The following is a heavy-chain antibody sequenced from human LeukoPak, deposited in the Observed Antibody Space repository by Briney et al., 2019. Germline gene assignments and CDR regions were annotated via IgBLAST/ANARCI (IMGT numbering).Heavy chain of an antibody. CDR2: ISAHNGDT. Sequence: ASVKVSCKASGGTFSSYAISWVRQAPGQGLEWMGWISAHNGDTKYAQKVQGRVTMTTDTSTRTAYMELRSLRSDDTAVYYCAKVDPITAVTTGEDYWGQGTLVTVSS. CDR3: AKVDPITAVTTGEDY. D-gene: IGHD4-17*01. V-gene: IGHV1-18*01. CDR1: GGTFSSYA. J-gene: IGHJ4*02.